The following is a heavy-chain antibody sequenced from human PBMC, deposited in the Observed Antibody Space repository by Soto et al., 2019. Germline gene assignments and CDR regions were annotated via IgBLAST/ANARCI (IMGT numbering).Heavy chain of an antibody. V-gene: IGHV3-30-3*01. D-gene: IGHD3-16*01. Sequence: QVQLVESGGGVVQPGRSLRLSCAASGFTFSCYAMHWVRQAPGKGLEWVAVISYDGSNKYYADSVKGRFTISRDNSKNTLYLQMNSLRAEDTAVYYCARSWGRWLQNYYYYNGMDVWGQGTTVTVSS. J-gene: IGHJ6*02. CDR2: ISYDGSNK. CDR1: GFTFSCYA. CDR3: ARSWGRWLQNYYYYNGMDV.